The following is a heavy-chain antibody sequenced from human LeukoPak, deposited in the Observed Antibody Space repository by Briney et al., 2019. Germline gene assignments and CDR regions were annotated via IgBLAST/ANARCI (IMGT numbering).Heavy chain of an antibody. Sequence: GGSLRLSCAASGFTFSDYYMSWIRQAPGKGLEWVSYISSSSSYTNYADSVKGRFTISRDNAKNALYLQMNSLRAEDTAVYYCARYCSSTSCYDYWGQGTLVTVSS. J-gene: IGHJ4*02. CDR3: ARYCSSTSCYDY. V-gene: IGHV3-11*03. CDR1: GFTFSDYY. D-gene: IGHD2-2*01. CDR2: ISSSSSYT.